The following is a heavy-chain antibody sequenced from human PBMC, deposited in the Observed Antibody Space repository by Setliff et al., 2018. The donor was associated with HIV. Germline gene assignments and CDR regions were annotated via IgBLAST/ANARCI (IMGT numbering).Heavy chain of an antibody. Sequence: SETLSLTCTVSGGSISSGEYSWSWIRQRPGKGLEYIGSFHYSGKTYYNPSLKSRVTISVDTSKNQFSLKLSSVTAADTAVYYCARDEIGVWGKGTTVTISS. V-gene: IGHV4-31*02. CDR3: ARDEIGV. CDR1: GGSISSGEYS. CDR2: FHYSGKT. J-gene: IGHJ6*04.